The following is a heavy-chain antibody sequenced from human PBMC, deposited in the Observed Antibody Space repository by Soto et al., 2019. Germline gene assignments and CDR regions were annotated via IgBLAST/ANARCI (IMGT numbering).Heavy chain of an antibody. Sequence: ASVKVSCKASGYTFTGYYMHWVRQAPGQGLEWMGWINPNSGGTNYAQKFQGWVTMTRDTSISTAYMELSRLRSDDTAVYYCARDRNYDILTGYSPRYNFDYWGQGTLVTVSS. CDR1: GYTFTGYY. CDR2: INPNSGGT. D-gene: IGHD3-9*01. CDR3: ARDRNYDILTGYSPRYNFDY. J-gene: IGHJ4*02. V-gene: IGHV1-2*04.